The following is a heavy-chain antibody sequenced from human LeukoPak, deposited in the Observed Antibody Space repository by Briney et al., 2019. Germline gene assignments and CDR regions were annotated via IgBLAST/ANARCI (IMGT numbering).Heavy chain of an antibody. CDR2: INPSGGST. CDR1: GYTFTSYY. CDR3: AIGVVIIGYYYYMDV. V-gene: IGHV1-46*03. Sequence: ASVKVSCKASGYTFTSYYMHWVRQAPGQGPEWMGIINPSGGSTSYAQKFQGRVTMTRDTSTSTVYMELSSLRSEDTAVYYCAIGVVIIGYYYYMDVWGKGTTVTVSS. J-gene: IGHJ6*03. D-gene: IGHD3-3*01.